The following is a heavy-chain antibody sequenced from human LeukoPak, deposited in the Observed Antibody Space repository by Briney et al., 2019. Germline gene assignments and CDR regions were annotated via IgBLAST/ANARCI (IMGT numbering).Heavy chain of an antibody. CDR1: GGSISSYY. Sequence: SETLSLTRTVSGGSISSYYWSWIRQPAGKGLEWIGRLYTSGSTNYNPSLQSRVTMSVDTSKNQFSLKLSSVTAADTAVYYCARVFAPYYDFWSGPNWFEPWGQGTLVTISS. D-gene: IGHD3-3*01. CDR2: LYTSGST. J-gene: IGHJ5*02. CDR3: ARVFAPYYDFWSGPNWFEP. V-gene: IGHV4-4*07.